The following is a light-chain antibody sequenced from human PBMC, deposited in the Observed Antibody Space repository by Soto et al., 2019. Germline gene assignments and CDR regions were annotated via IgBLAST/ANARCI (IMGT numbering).Light chain of an antibody. CDR2: GAS. CDR3: QQYGSSPRT. CDR1: QSVSSSY. V-gene: IGKV3-20*01. Sequence: EIVLTQSPGTLSLSPGERATLSCRASQSVSSSYLAWYQQEAGQAPRLLIYGASSRATGIPDRFSGSGSGTDFTLTISRLEAEDFAVYCCQQYGSSPRTFGQGTKVDI. J-gene: IGKJ1*01.